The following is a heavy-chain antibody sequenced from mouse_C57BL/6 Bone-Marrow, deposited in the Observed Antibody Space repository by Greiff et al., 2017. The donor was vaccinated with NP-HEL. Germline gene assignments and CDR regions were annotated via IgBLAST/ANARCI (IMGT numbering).Heavy chain of an antibody. V-gene: IGHV1-81*01. D-gene: IGHD2-5*01. Sequence: VQLQQSGAELARPGASVKLSCKASGYTFTSYGISWVKQRTGQGLEWIGEIYPRSGNTYYNEKFKGKATLTADKSSSTAYMELRSLTSEDSAVYFCARPYDSKKAWFAYWGQGTLVTVSA. J-gene: IGHJ3*01. CDR3: ARPYDSKKAWFAY. CDR2: IYPRSGNT. CDR1: GYTFTSYG.